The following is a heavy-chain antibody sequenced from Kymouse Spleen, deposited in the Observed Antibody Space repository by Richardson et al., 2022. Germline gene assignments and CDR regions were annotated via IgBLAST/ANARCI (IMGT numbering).Heavy chain of an antibody. CDR1: GFTFSSYG. V-gene: IGHV3-33*01. CDR3: ARGDNWTLVSY. J-gene: IGHJ4*02. Sequence: QVQLVESGGGVVQPGRSLRLSCAASGFTFSSYGMHWVRQAPGKGLEWVAVIWYDGSNKYYADSVKGRFTISRDNSKNTLYLQMNSLRAEDTAVYYCARGDNWTLVSYWGQGTLVTVSS. CDR2: IWYDGSNK. D-gene: IGHD1-20*01,IGHD1-7*01.